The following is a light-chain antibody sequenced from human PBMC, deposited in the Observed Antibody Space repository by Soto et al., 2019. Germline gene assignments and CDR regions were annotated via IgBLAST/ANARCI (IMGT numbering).Light chain of an antibody. V-gene: IGLV2-8*01. J-gene: IGLJ1*01. CDR1: SSDVGGYNY. CDR2: EVS. CDR3: ISYALTAYV. Sequence: QFVLTQPPSASGSPGQSVTISCTGTSSDVGGYNYVSWYQQHPGKAPKLIIYEVSKRPSGVPDRFSGSKSGNTASLTVSGLQAEDEADYYCISYALTAYVFGTGTKVTVL.